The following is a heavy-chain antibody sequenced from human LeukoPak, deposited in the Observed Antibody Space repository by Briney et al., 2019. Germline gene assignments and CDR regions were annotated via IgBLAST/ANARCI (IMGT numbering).Heavy chain of an antibody. J-gene: IGHJ6*03. CDR3: ARGNTYYYDSSGYYYYYYYMDV. D-gene: IGHD3-22*01. CDR1: GGSISSYY. CDR2: IYYSGST. Sequence: PSETLSLTCTVSGGSISSYYWSWIRQPPGKGLEWIGYIYYSGSTNYNPSLKSRVTISVDTSKNQFSLKLSSVTAADTAVYYCARGNTYYYDSSGYYYYYYYMDVWGKGTTVTISS. V-gene: IGHV4-59*01.